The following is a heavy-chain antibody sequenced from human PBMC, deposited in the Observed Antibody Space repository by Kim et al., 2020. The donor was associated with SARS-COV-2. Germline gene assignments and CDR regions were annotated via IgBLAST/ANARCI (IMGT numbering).Heavy chain of an antibody. J-gene: IGHJ3*02. Sequence: ASVKVSCKASGYTFTSYAMHWVRQAPGQRLEWMGWINAGNGNTKYSQKFQGRVTITRDTSASTAYMELSSLRSEDTAVYYCARDLNYYDSSGYYDDAFDIWGQGTMVTVSS. D-gene: IGHD3-22*01. CDR3: ARDLNYYDSSGYYDDAFDI. CDR1: GYTFTSYA. V-gene: IGHV1-3*01. CDR2: INAGNGNT.